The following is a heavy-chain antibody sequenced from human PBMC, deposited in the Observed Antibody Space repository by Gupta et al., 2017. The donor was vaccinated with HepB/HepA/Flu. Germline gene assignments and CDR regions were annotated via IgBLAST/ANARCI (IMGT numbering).Heavy chain of an antibody. CDR3: VHKKPIELGGKEFGS. CDR2: IYWDDDK. CDR1: GFSLSTDTVG. Sequence: QITLKESGPTLVKPTQTLTLTCTFSGFSLSTDTVGVGWIRQPPGKALEWLALIYWDDDKRYRTARDSRLTIKKDNSKKQVVLTMNKMDHVDKAKYYCVHKKPIELGGKEFGSWDQGTQVTVSS. J-gene: IGHJ4*02. D-gene: IGHD4-23*01. V-gene: IGHV2-5*02.